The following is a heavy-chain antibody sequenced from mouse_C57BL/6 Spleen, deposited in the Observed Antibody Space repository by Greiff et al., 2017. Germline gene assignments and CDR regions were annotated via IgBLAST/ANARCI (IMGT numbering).Heavy chain of an antibody. D-gene: IGHD2-2*01. CDR2: ISSGSSTI. J-gene: IGHJ2*01. Sequence: EVKLMESGGGLVKPGGSLKLSCAASGFTFSDYGMHWVRQAPETGLEWVAYISSGSSTIYYADTVKGRFTISRDNAKNTLFLQMTSLRSEDTAMYYCARDGYDGAFDYWGQGTTLTVSS. CDR3: ARDGYDGAFDY. V-gene: IGHV5-17*01. CDR1: GFTFSDYG.